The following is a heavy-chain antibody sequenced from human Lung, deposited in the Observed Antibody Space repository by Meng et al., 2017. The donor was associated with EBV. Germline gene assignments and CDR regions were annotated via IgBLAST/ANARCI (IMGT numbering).Heavy chain of an antibody. D-gene: IGHD3-22*01. J-gene: IGHJ4*02. Sequence: QVQLVQSWAEVKKPGASVKVSCKASGYTLTSYAMHWVRQAPGQRLEWMGWINAGNGNTKYSQRFQGRVTITRDTSASTAYMELSSLRSEDTTVYYCARAGYDSSGYYPQPFDYWGQGTLVTVSS. CDR2: INAGNGNT. CDR3: ARAGYDSSGYYPQPFDY. CDR1: GYTLTSYA. V-gene: IGHV1-3*01.